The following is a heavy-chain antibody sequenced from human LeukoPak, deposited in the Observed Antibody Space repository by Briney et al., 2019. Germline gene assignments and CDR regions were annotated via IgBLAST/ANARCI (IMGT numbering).Heavy chain of an antibody. Sequence: PGGSLRLSCAASGFTFSSYAMGWVRQAPGKGLEWVSAISGSGGSTYYADSVKGRFTISRDNSKNTLYLQMNSLRAEDTAVYYCASITMIVVVYYFDYWGQGTLVTVSS. CDR3: ASITMIVVVYYFDY. CDR1: GFTFSSYA. CDR2: ISGSGGST. D-gene: IGHD3-22*01. J-gene: IGHJ4*02. V-gene: IGHV3-23*01.